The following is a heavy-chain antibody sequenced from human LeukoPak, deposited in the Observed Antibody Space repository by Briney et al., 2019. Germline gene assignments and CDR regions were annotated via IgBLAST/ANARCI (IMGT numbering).Heavy chain of an antibody. V-gene: IGHV3-30*15. Sequence: GGSLRLSCAASGFTFSSYAMYWVRQAPGKGLEWVSLISKDGFNQDHEDSVKGRFTISSDNSRDTLYLQMSSLRPEDTAVYYCAREAYYGSGRSRQPSPVWGQGTLVIVSS. CDR1: GFTFSSYA. CDR2: ISKDGFNQ. J-gene: IGHJ4*02. D-gene: IGHD3-10*01. CDR3: AREAYYGSGRSRQPSPV.